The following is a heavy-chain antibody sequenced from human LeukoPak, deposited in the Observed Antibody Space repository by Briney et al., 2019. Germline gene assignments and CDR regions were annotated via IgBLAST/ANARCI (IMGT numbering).Heavy chain of an antibody. CDR1: GFTFSSYS. J-gene: IGHJ4*02. V-gene: IGHV3-21*01. Sequence: PGGSLRLSCAASGFTFSSYSMNWVRQAPGKGLEWVSSISSSSSYIYYADSVKGRFTISRDNAKNSLYLQMNSLRAEDTAVYYCAREFGYYDSSGYLDYWGQGTLVTVSS. CDR2: ISSSSSYI. CDR3: AREFGYYDSSGYLDY. D-gene: IGHD3-22*01.